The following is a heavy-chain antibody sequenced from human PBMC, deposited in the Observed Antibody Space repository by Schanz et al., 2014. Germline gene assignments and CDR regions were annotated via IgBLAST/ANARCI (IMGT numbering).Heavy chain of an antibody. CDR3: AKDRSWDYDSSGYFDY. CDR2: INSDGTKR. CDR1: GFTLSSYG. D-gene: IGHD3-22*01. J-gene: IGHJ4*02. V-gene: IGHV3-30*18. Sequence: QVRLVESGGGVVQPGRSLRLSCAASGFTLSSYGMHWVRQASGKGLEWVAFINSDGTKRFYADSVKSRFTISRDNSKNTLYLQMNSLRAEDTAVYYCAKDRSWDYDSSGYFDYWGQGTLVTVSS.